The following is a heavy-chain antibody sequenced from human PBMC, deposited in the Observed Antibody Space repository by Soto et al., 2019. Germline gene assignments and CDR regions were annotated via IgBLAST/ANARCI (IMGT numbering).Heavy chain of an antibody. D-gene: IGHD4-17*01. CDR2: IIPIFGTA. CDR1: GGTFSSYA. J-gene: IGHJ6*02. Sequence: GASVKVSCKASGGTFSSYAISWVRQAPGQGLEWMGGIIPIFGTANYAQKFQGRVTITADESTSTAYMELSSLRSEDTAVYYCARDEDFYRGDYGGASPLYYYGMDVWGQGTTVTVSS. CDR3: ARDEDFYRGDYGGASPLYYYGMDV. V-gene: IGHV1-69*13.